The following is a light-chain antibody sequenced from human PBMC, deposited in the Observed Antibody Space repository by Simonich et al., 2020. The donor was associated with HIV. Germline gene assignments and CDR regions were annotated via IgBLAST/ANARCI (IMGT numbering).Light chain of an antibody. CDR2: GAS. J-gene: IGKJ1*01. CDR1: QRVSSN. Sequence: VMTQSPATLSVSPGESSTLSCRTSQRVSSNLAWYQQKPGQAPRLLIYGASTRATGIPARFSGSGSGTEFTLTISSLQSEDFAVYYCQQYNNWPPWTFGQGTKVEIK. CDR3: QQYNNWPPWT. V-gene: IGKV3-15*01.